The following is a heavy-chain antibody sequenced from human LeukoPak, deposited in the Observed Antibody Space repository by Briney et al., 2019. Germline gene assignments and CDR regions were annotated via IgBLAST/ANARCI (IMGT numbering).Heavy chain of an antibody. D-gene: IGHD2-15*01. Sequence: PGGSLRLPCAASGFTFSSYWMHWVRQAPGKGLVWVSRINSDGSSTSYADSVKGRFTISRDNAKNTLYLQMNSLRAEDTAVYYCARAGYCSGGSCYSYFDPWGQGTLVTVSS. J-gene: IGHJ5*02. CDR1: GFTFSSYW. CDR3: ARAGYCSGGSCYSYFDP. V-gene: IGHV3-74*01. CDR2: INSDGSST.